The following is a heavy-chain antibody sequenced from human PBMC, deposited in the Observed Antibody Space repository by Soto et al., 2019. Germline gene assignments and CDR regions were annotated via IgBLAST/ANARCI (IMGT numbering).Heavy chain of an antibody. CDR3: GRGRSGELVVFY. V-gene: IGHV1-2*02. J-gene: IGHJ4*02. CDR2: IGPKNGDT. CDR1: GYTFTGHY. D-gene: IGHD1-7*01. Sequence: QVQLVQSGAEVKESGASVKVSCKASGYTFTGHYIHWVRQAPGQGFEWVGEIGPKNGDTRYAQKFRGRVAMTKDSSITTVYMELSNLSPDDTAVYYCGRGRSGELVVFYWGQGTLVTVHS.